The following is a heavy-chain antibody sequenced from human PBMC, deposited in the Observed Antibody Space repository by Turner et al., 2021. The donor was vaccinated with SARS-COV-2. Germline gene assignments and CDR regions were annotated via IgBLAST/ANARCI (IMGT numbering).Heavy chain of an antibody. CDR1: GFDFNHYG. J-gene: IGHJ4*02. Sequence: VQLVESGGGVVQPGTSMTLCCAAYGFDFNHYGIQWVRQAPCKGLDWVAHISPGGCERYYPDSVKGRFTISRDDSRNSVFLQMNTLTAGDTAVYYCARDSDGSCCLSSLGVWGQGTLVTVSS. D-gene: IGHD3-22*01. CDR3: ARDSDGSCCLSSLGV. V-gene: IGHV3-33*02. CDR2: ISPGGCER.